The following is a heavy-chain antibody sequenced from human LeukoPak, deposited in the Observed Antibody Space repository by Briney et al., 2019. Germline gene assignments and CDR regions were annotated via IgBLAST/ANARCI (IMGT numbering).Heavy chain of an antibody. D-gene: IGHD3-3*01. CDR1: GYTPTELS. J-gene: IGHJ5*02. V-gene: IGHV1-2*02. Sequence: ASVKVSCKVSGYTPTELSMHWVRQAPGQGLEWMGWINPNSGGTNYAQKFQGRVTMTRDTSISTAYMELSRLRSDDTAVYYCARGPTVDYDFWSGYFDWFDPWGQGTLVTVSS. CDR3: ARGPTVDYDFWSGYFDWFDP. CDR2: INPNSGGT.